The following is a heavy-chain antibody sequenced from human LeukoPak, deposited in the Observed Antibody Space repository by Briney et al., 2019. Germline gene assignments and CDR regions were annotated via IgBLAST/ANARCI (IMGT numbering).Heavy chain of an antibody. J-gene: IGHJ4*02. V-gene: IGHV3-7*01. CDR3: ARESFAARWD. Sequence: GGSLRLSCAASGFTFSSYGMSWVRQAPGKGLEWVANIKQDGSETDYVDSVKGRFTISRDNAKNSLYLQMNSLTGEDTAVYYCARESFAARWDWGQGPLVTVSS. CDR1: GFTFSSYG. CDR2: IKQDGSET. D-gene: IGHD6-6*01.